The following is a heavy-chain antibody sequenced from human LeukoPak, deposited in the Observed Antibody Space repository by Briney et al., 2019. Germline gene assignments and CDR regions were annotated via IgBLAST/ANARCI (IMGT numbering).Heavy chain of an antibody. CDR2: IIPILGIA. V-gene: IGHV1-69*04. CDR3: ARDYYDSSGPIDY. J-gene: IGHJ4*02. D-gene: IGHD3-22*01. CDR1: GGTFSSYA. Sequence: GASVKVSCKASGGTFSSYAISWVRQAPGQGLEWMGRIIPILGIANYAQKFQGRVTITADKSTSTAYMELSSLRSGDTAVYYCARDYYDSSGPIDYWGQGTLVTVSS.